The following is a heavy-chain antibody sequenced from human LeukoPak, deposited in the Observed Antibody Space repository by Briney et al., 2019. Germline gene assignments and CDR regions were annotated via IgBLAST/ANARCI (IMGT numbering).Heavy chain of an antibody. Sequence: SETLSLTCAVYGGTFSGYYWSWIRQPPGKGLEWIGEINHSGSTNYNPSLKSRVPISVDKSKNQFSLKLSSVTAADTAVYYCARVYCSSTSCYGGCFDYWGQGTLVTVSS. CDR1: GGTFSGYY. CDR3: ARVYCSSTSCYGGCFDY. D-gene: IGHD2-2*01. J-gene: IGHJ4*02. V-gene: IGHV4-34*01. CDR2: INHSGST.